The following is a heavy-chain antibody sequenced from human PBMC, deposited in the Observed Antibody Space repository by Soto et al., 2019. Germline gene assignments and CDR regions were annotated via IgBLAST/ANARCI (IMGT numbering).Heavy chain of an antibody. CDR1: GGSFSGYY. CDR2: INHSGST. V-gene: IGHV4-34*01. CDR3: ARAWWVRGVPLYYYYGMDV. Sequence: SETLSLTCAVYGGSFSGYYWSWIRQPPGKGLEWIGEINHSGSTNYNPSLKSRVTISVDTSKNQFSLKLSSVTAADTAVYYCARAWWVRGVPLYYYYGMDVWGQGTTVT. D-gene: IGHD3-10*01. J-gene: IGHJ6*02.